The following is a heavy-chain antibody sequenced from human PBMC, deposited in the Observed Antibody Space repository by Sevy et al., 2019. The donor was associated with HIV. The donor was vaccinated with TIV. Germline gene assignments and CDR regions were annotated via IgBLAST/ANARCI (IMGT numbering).Heavy chain of an antibody. V-gene: IGHV1-8*02. J-gene: IGHJ6*02. CDR2: MSPKSGST. Sequence: ASVKVSCKASGDTFSTYDINWVRQAPGQGLEWMGWMSPKSGSTGFAQKFQGRLTMTRDTSINTAYMELSSLRSEDTAVDYCASGAGGDVWNYGYYYYGMDVWGQGTTVTVSS. CDR1: GDTFSTYD. CDR3: ASGAGGDVWNYGYYYYGMDV. D-gene: IGHD3-3*01.